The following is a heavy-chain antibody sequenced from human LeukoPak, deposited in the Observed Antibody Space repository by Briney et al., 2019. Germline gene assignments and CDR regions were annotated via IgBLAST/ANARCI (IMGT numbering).Heavy chain of an antibody. J-gene: IGHJ4*02. CDR3: ARGNVVGATRPFDY. Sequence: PGGSLRLSCAGSGFTFSNYAMYWVRQAPGKGLEKVAGIGSNGESTYYANSVKGRFTISRDNSKNTLFLQMGSLRAEDMAVYYCARGNVVGATRPFDYWGQGTLVTVSS. D-gene: IGHD1-26*01. CDR1: GFTFSNYA. CDR2: IGSNGEST. V-gene: IGHV3-64*01.